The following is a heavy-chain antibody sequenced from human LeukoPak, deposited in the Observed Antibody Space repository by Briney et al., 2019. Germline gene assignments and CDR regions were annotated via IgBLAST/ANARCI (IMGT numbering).Heavy chain of an antibody. J-gene: IGHJ6*03. Sequence: GGSLRLSCAASGFTFSSYVMHWVRQAPGKGLEWVAIISYDGSNKYYADSVKGRFTISRDNAKNSLYLQMNSLRAEDTAVYYCARDTVTARGYYYYMDVWGKGTTVTISS. CDR1: GFTFSSYV. CDR3: ARDTVTARGYYYYMDV. CDR2: ISYDGSNK. D-gene: IGHD2-21*02. V-gene: IGHV3-30*04.